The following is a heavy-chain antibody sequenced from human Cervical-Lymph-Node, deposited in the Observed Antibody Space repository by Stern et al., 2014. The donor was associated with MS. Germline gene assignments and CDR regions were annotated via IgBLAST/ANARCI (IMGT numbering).Heavy chain of an antibody. V-gene: IGHV3-33*01. D-gene: IGHD6-13*01. CDR3: ASAYSSSHYYFDY. Sequence: MQLVESGGGVVQPGRSLRLSCAASGFSFSRYAMHWVRQAPGKGLEWVALIWYDGSNPYYADSVTGRFTISRDNFKNTLYLQMTSLRAEDTAVYYCASAYSSSHYYFDYWGQGTLVTVSS. CDR2: IWYDGSNP. CDR1: GFSFSRYA. J-gene: IGHJ4*02.